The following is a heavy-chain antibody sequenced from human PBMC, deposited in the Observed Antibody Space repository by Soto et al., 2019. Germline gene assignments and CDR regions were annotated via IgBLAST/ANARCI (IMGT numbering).Heavy chain of an antibody. CDR3: ARHTPASSISDP. D-gene: IGHD2-15*01. CDR2: IYYSGST. CDR1: GGSISSSSYY. Sequence: QLQLQESGPGLVKPSETLSLTCTVSGGSISSSSYYWGWIRQPPGKGLEWIGSIYYSGSTYYNPSPKGRHPLSVDTSTHPFSLKLSSVTAADTAVYYCARHTPASSISDPWGQGTLVTVSS. V-gene: IGHV4-39*01. J-gene: IGHJ5*02.